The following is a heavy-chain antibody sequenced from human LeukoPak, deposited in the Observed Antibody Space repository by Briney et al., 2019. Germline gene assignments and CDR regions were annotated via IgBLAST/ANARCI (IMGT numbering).Heavy chain of an antibody. J-gene: IGHJ4*02. D-gene: IGHD3-10*01. V-gene: IGHV4-34*01. Sequence: PSETLSLTCAVYGGSFSGYYWSWIRQPPGKGLEWIGEINHSGSTNYNPSLKSRVTISVDTSKNQFSLKLSSVTAADTAVYYCASIAWFGESILFDYWGQGTLVTVSS. CDR3: ASIAWFGESILFDY. CDR1: GGSFSGYY. CDR2: INHSGST.